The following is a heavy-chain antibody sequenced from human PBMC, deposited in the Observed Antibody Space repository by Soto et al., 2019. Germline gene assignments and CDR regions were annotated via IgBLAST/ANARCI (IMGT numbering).Heavy chain of an antibody. CDR2: IYYSGST. D-gene: IGHD4-17*01. CDR1: GGSISSSSYY. V-gene: IGHV4-39*01. J-gene: IGHJ5*02. Sequence: SETLSLTCTVSGGSISSSSYYWGWIRPPPGKGLEWIGSIYYSGSTYYNPPLKSRFTISGDTSKNRFSLKLSSVTAADTAVYYCARGNDDFPSWFDPWGQGTLVTVSS. CDR3: ARGNDDFPSWFDP.